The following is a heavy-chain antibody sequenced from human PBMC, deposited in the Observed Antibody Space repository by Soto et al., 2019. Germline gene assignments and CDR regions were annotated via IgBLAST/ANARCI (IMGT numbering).Heavy chain of an antibody. CDR3: AASYGSGYRAFDY. Sequence: QVQLVQSGTEVKKPGSSVKVSCKASGDTFSFYTINWVRQDPGLGLEWVGRINPIVSMSNYAQKFQGRVSMTAYKSTSTAYIELRSLRSYDTAMYFCAASYGSGYRAFDYWGQGALVIVSS. CDR1: GDTFSFYT. V-gene: IGHV1-69*02. CDR2: INPIVSMS. J-gene: IGHJ4*02. D-gene: IGHD3-10*01.